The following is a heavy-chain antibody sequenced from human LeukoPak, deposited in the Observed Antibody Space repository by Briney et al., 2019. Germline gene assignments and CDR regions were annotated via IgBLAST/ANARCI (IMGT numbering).Heavy chain of an antibody. J-gene: IGHJ4*02. CDR3: ARHYYSDPFDY. D-gene: IGHD4-17*01. Sequence: PSETLSLTCTVSGASISSYYWSWIRQPPGKGLEWIGYIDYSGSTNYNPSLKSRVIISVDTSKTQFSLKLSSVTAADTAVYYCARHYYSDPFDYWGQGILVTVSS. CDR1: GASISSYY. V-gene: IGHV4-59*01. CDR2: IDYSGST.